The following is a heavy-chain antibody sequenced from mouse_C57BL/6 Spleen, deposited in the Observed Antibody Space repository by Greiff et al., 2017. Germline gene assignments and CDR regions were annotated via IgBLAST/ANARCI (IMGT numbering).Heavy chain of an antibody. CDR3: ARDSSGPVAY. V-gene: IGHV1-50*01. CDR2: IDPSDSYT. Sequence: QVQLQQPGAELVKPGASVKLSCKASGYTFTSYWMQWVKQRPGQGLEWIGEIDPSDSYTNYNQKFKGKATLTVDTSSSTAYMQLSSLTSEDSAVYYCARDSSGPVAYWGQGTLVTVSA. CDR1: GYTFTSYW. J-gene: IGHJ3*01. D-gene: IGHD3-2*02.